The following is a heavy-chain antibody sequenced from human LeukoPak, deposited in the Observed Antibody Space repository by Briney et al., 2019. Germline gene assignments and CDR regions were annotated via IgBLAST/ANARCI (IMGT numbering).Heavy chain of an antibody. Sequence: GGSLRLSCAASGFTFSSYAMSWVRQAPGKGLEWVSAISGSGGSTYYADSVKGRFAISRDNSKNTLYLQMNSLRAEDTAVYYCAKTTVGATAYDAFDIWGQGTMVTVSS. CDR2: ISGSGGST. J-gene: IGHJ3*02. CDR1: GFTFSSYA. CDR3: AKTTVGATAYDAFDI. V-gene: IGHV3-23*01. D-gene: IGHD1-26*01.